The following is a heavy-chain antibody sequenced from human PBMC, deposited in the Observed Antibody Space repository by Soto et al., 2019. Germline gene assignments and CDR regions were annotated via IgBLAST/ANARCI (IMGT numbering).Heavy chain of an antibody. CDR1: GSRFSNYV. J-gene: IGHJ4*02. CDR3: AREGRGKKAGYNGLVSLGY. D-gene: IGHD5-12*01. Sequence: QVQLVQSGAEVKTPGSSLKVSCTVSGSRFSNYVISWGRQAPAHGLEWLGRIIPIFNSTQYSQKFKGRVTITADKSTNTDSLELSILRSDDTAVYYCAREGRGKKAGYNGLVSLGYWGQGTLVTVPS. V-gene: IGHV1-69*06. CDR2: IIPIFNST.